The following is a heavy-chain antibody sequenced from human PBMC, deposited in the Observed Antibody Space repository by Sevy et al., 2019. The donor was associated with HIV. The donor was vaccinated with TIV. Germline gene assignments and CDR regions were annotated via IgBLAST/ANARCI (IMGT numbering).Heavy chain of an antibody. Sequence: TLSLTCAVSGYSISSGYYWGWIRQPPGKGLEWIGSIYHSGSTYYNPSLKSRVTISVDTSKNQFSLKLSSVTAADTAVYYCARLGGYNFILDYWGQGTLVTVSS. D-gene: IGHD5-12*01. CDR1: GYSISSGYY. CDR2: IYHSGST. J-gene: IGHJ4*02. V-gene: IGHV4-38-2*01. CDR3: ARLGGYNFILDY.